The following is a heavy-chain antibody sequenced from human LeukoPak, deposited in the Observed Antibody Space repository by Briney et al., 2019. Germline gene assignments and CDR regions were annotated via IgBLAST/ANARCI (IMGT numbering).Heavy chain of an antibody. V-gene: IGHV1-8*03. CDR2: MNPNSGNT. CDR3: ARALTYYDFWSGYYTLYYFDY. D-gene: IGHD3-3*01. Sequence: GAPVKVSCKASGYTFTSYDINWVRRATGQGLEWMGWMNPNSGNTGYAQKFQGRVTITRNTSISTAYMELSSLRSEDTAVYYCARALTYYDFWSGYYTLYYFDYWGQGTLVTVSS. CDR1: GYTFTSYD. J-gene: IGHJ4*02.